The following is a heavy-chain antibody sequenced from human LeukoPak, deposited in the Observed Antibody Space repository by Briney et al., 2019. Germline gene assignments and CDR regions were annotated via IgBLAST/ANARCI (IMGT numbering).Heavy chain of an antibody. CDR3: ARLVTGYCSGGSCYSDHYYFYMDV. CDR2: IYTSGST. J-gene: IGHJ6*03. D-gene: IGHD2-15*01. CDR1: GGSISSYY. Sequence: SETLSLTCTVSGGSISSYYWSWIRQPAGKGLEWIGRIYTSGSTNYNPSLKSRVTMSVDTSKNQFSLKLSSVTAADTAVYYCARLVTGYCSGGSCYSDHYYFYMDVWGKGTTVTVSS. V-gene: IGHV4-4*07.